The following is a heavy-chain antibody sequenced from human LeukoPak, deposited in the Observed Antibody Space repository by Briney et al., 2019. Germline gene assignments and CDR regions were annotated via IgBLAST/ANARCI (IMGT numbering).Heavy chain of an antibody. CDR1: GGSISSDY. Sequence: SETLSLTCTVSGGSISSDYWSWIRQPPGKRLEWIGYIYNTWTTNYNPSLKSRVTISLDMPKNQFSLKLSSVTAADTAVYYCARVRDYYYYMDVWGKGTTVTVSS. CDR3: ARVRDYYYYMDV. CDR2: IYNTWTT. V-gene: IGHV4-59*01. J-gene: IGHJ6*03.